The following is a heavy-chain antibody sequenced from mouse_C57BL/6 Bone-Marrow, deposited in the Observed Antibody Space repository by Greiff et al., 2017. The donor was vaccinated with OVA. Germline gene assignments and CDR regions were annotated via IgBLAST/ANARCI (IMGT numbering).Heavy chain of an antibody. CDR1: GFTFSSYA. D-gene: IGHD2-1*01. J-gene: IGHJ4*01. CDR3: TRLLDAMDY. V-gene: IGHV5-9-1*02. CDR2: ISSGGDYI. Sequence: EVKLMESGEGLVKPGGSLKLSCAASGFTFSSYAMSWVRQTPEKRLEWVAYISSGGDYIYYADTVKGRFTISRDNARNTLYLPMSSLKSEDTAMYYCTRLLDAMDYWGQGTSVTVSS.